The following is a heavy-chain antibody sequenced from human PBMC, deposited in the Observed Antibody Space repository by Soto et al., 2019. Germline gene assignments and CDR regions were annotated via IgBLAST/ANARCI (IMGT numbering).Heavy chain of an antibody. CDR3: ARANNNDYGDYNYFDY. Sequence: PSETLSLTCAVSGGSISSSNWWSWVRQPPGKGLEWIGEIYHSGSTNYNPSLKSRVTISVDKSKNQFSLKLSSVTAADTAVYYCARANNNDYGDYNYFDYWGQGTLVTVSS. CDR1: GGSISSSNW. J-gene: IGHJ4*02. V-gene: IGHV4-4*02. D-gene: IGHD4-17*01. CDR2: IYHSGST.